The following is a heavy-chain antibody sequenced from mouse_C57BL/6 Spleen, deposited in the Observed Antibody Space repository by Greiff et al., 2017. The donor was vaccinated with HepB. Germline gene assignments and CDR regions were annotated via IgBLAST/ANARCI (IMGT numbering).Heavy chain of an antibody. D-gene: IGHD1-1*01. CDR1: GYTFTDYY. J-gene: IGHJ2*01. CDR3: AREGLIDYYGSSRFDY. CDR2: INPNNGGT. Sequence: EVQLQQSGPELVKPGASVKISCKASGYTFTDYYMNWVKQSHGKSLEWIGDINPNNGGTSYNQKFKGKATLTVDKSSSTAYMALRSLTSEDSAVYYCAREGLIDYYGSSRFDYWGQGTTLTVSS. V-gene: IGHV1-26*01.